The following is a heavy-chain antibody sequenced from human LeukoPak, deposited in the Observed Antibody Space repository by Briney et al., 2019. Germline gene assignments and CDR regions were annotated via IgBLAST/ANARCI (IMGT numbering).Heavy chain of an antibody. CDR2: INPSGGST. V-gene: IGHV1-46*01. Sequence: ASVKVSCKASGYTFTSYYMHWVRQAPGQGLEWMGIINPSGGSTSYAQKFQGRVTMTRNTSISTAYMELSSLRSEDTAVYYCASHWLEGRRGYYGMDVWGQGTTVTVSS. CDR3: ASHWLEGRRGYYGMDV. J-gene: IGHJ6*02. CDR1: GYTFTSYY. D-gene: IGHD6-19*01.